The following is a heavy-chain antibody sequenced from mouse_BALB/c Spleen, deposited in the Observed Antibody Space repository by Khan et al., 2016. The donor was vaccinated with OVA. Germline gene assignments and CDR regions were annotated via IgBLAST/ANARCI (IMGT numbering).Heavy chain of an antibody. CDR2: INTYTGEP. D-gene: IGHD2-14*01. CDR3: ARVGYNGTMDC. J-gene: IGHJ4*01. V-gene: IGHV9-3-1*01. CDR1: GFTFTNYG. Sequence: QVQLKQSGPELKKPGETVQISCKASGFTFTNYGMNWVKQAPGKGLKWMGWINTYTGEPTFADDFKGWFAFSLETSASTAYLQINSLKNEDTATYFGARVGYNGTMDCWGQGTSVTVSS.